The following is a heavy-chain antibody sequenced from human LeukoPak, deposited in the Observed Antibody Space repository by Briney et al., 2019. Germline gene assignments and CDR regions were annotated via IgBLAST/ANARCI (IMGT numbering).Heavy chain of an antibody. V-gene: IGHV4-34*01. J-gene: IGHJ4*02. CDR1: GVSFSDHY. Sequence: NTSETLSLTCAVYGVSFSDHYWTWIRQPPGKGLEWIGEINHSGITNSNPSLKSRITASVDTSKNEFSLNLSSVTAADTAVYYCARVRNGDLDYWGQGTLVTVSS. CDR3: ARVRNGDLDY. CDR2: INHSGIT. D-gene: IGHD2-8*01.